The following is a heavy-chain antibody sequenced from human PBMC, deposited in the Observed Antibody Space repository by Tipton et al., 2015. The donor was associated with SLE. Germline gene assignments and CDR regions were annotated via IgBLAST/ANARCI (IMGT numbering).Heavy chain of an antibody. CDR3: ARDRDGDSGDAFDI. CDR2: IYGSGST. J-gene: IGHJ3*02. CDR1: GGSISNNY. D-gene: IGHD4-17*01. Sequence: TLSLTCSVSGGSISNNYWSWIRQPPGKGLEWIGYIYGSGSTDYNPSLRSRVTISVDTSKNHFSLELSSVTAADTAVYYCARDRDGDSGDAFDIWGQGTMVTVSS. V-gene: IGHV4-59*01.